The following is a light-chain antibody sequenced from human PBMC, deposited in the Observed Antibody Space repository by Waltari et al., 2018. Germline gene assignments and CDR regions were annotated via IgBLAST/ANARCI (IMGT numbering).Light chain of an antibody. Sequence: SYELNQPHSVSVSPGQTANITCSGDGLGAKYVSWYQQKPGQSPVLVIFQDITRPSGIPERFSGSNSGNTATLTISGTQAMDEADYYCQTWDNSAVVFGGGTKLTVL. CDR1: GLGAKY. CDR3: QTWDNSAVV. J-gene: IGLJ2*01. CDR2: QDI. V-gene: IGLV3-1*01.